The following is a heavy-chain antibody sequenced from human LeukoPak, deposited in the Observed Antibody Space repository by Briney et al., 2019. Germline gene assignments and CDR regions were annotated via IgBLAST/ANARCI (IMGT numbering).Heavy chain of an antibody. CDR2: IYTSGST. CDR3: ARQSSTSLYNWFDP. J-gene: IGHJ5*02. Sequence: SETLSLTCTVSGGSISSYYWSWIRQPPGKGLEWIGYIYTSGSTNYNPFLKSRVTISVDTSKNQFSLKLSSVTAADTAVYYCARQSSTSLYNWFDPWGQGTLVTVSS. V-gene: IGHV4-4*09. D-gene: IGHD2-2*01. CDR1: GGSISSYY.